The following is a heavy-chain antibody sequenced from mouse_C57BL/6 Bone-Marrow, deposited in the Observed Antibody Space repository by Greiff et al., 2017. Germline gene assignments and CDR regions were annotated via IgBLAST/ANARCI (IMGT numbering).Heavy chain of an antibody. CDR2: INPTNGGT. Sequence: VQLQQSGTELVKPGASVKLSCKASGYTFPSYWMHWVKQRPGQGLEWIGNINPTNGGTNYNEKFKSKATLTVDKSSSTAYMQLSSLTSEDAAVYYCARDTTVVSDWYFDVWGTGTTVTVAA. J-gene: IGHJ1*03. D-gene: IGHD1-1*01. CDR3: ARDTTVVSDWYFDV. CDR1: GYTFPSYW. V-gene: IGHV1-53*01.